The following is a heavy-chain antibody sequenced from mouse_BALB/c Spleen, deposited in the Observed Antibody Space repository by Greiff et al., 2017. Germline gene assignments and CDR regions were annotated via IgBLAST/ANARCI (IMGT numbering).Heavy chain of an antibody. CDR3: ARDTTAFFDY. J-gene: IGHJ2*01. Sequence: EVMLVESGGGLVKPGGSLKLSCAASGFTFSSYAMSWVRQTPEKRLEWVACISSGGSTYYPDSVKGRFTISRDNARNILYLQMSSLRSEDTAMYYCARDTTAFFDYWGQGTTLTVSS. V-gene: IGHV5-6-5*01. CDR1: GFTFSSYA. CDR2: ISSGGST. D-gene: IGHD1-2*01.